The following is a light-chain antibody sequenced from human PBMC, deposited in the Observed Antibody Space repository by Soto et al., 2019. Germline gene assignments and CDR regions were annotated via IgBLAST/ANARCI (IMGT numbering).Light chain of an antibody. Sequence: QSVLTQPPSASGSPGQSVTISCTGTSSDVGGYNFVSWYQQHPGKAPKLMIYEVSKRPSGVPDRFSGSKSGNTASLTVSGLQAYDEADYYCTSYAGSNIPVVFGGGTKLTVL. CDR2: EVS. CDR3: TSYAGSNIPVV. CDR1: SSDVGGYNF. J-gene: IGLJ2*01. V-gene: IGLV2-8*01.